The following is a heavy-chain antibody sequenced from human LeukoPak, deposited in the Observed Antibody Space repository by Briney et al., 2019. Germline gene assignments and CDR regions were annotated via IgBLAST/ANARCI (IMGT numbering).Heavy chain of an antibody. CDR3: ARAGYSYGTGYYFDY. Sequence: SETLSLTCTVSGGSISNYYCTWVRQPPRKGLEWIGFVYYTGGTNYNPSLKSRVTISVDMSKNQFSLQLKSVTAADTAVYYCARAGYSYGTGYYFDYWGQGTLVTVSS. D-gene: IGHD5-18*01. V-gene: IGHV4-59*01. CDR2: VYYTGGT. CDR1: GGSISNYY. J-gene: IGHJ4*02.